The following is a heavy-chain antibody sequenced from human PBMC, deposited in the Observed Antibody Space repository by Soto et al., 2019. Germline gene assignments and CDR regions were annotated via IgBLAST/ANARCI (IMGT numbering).Heavy chain of an antibody. CDR1: GGSISSYY. CDR2: IYYSGST. Sequence: QVQLQESGPGLVKPSETLSLTCTVSGGSISSYYWSWIRQPPGKGLEWIGYIYYSGSTNYNPSLKSRVTISVDTSKNQFSLKLSSVTAADTAAYYCARDEDYYDSSARAAFDIWGQGTMVTVSS. V-gene: IGHV4-59*01. D-gene: IGHD3-22*01. CDR3: ARDEDYYDSSARAAFDI. J-gene: IGHJ3*02.